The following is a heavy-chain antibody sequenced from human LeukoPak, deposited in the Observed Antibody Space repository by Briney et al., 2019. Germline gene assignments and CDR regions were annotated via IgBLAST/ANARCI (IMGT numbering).Heavy chain of an antibody. J-gene: IGHJ4*02. CDR1: GLTFSDAW. CDR2: IRNDRIT. Sequence: GGALRLSCVLSGLTFSDAWMSWVRQAPGEGLEWVGRIRNDRITDYAAPVQGRFSISRDNSKNTFYLQMNSLRTEDTGMYFCTWMATIFTVDYWGQGTLVTVSS. D-gene: IGHD5-12*01. CDR3: TWMATIFTVDY. V-gene: IGHV3-15*01.